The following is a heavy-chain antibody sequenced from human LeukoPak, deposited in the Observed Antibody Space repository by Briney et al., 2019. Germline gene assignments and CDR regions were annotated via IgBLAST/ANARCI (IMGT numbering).Heavy chain of an antibody. V-gene: IGHV1-2*02. D-gene: IGHD3-22*01. Sequence: ASVKVSCKASGYTFTDYYMHWVRQAPGQGLEWMGWINPNSGGTNYAQKFQGRVTMTRDTSISTAYMELSRLRSDDTAVYYCARELPYYDSSGYDYWGQGTLVTVSS. J-gene: IGHJ4*02. CDR3: ARELPYYDSSGYDY. CDR1: GYTFTDYY. CDR2: INPNSGGT.